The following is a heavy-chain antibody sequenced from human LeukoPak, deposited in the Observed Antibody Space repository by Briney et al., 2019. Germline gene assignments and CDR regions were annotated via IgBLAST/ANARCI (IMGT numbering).Heavy chain of an antibody. CDR3: ARDMDAEIAAAADRWYYCYYGMDV. CDR1: GFTFSSYW. V-gene: IGHV3-74*01. Sequence: PGGSLRLSCAASGFTFSSYWMHWVRQAPGKGLVWVSRINSDGSSTSYADSVKGRFTISRDNAKNTLYLQMNSLRAEDTAVYYCARDMDAEIAAAADRWYYCYYGMDVWGQGTTVTVSS. CDR2: INSDGSST. D-gene: IGHD6-13*01. J-gene: IGHJ6*02.